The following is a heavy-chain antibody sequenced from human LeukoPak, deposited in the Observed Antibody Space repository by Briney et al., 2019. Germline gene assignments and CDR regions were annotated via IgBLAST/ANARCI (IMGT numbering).Heavy chain of an antibody. Sequence: ASVKVSCKASGGTFTGYYMHWVRQAPGQGLEWLGWVTAFNENTDYSRKVQGRVTMTRDRSTDTAYMELRSLRFDDTAVYYCARDNDSRDPPHFDYWGQGTLVTVSS. CDR3: ARDNDSRDPPHFDY. CDR2: VTAFNENT. CDR1: GGTFTGYY. D-gene: IGHD3-16*01. J-gene: IGHJ4*02. V-gene: IGHV1/OR15-2*02.